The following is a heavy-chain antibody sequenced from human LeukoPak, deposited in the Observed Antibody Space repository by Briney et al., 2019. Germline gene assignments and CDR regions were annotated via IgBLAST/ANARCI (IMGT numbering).Heavy chain of an antibody. CDR3: ARASRPYSSSWYVGPDY. D-gene: IGHD6-13*01. Sequence: SVKVSCKASGGTFSSYTISWVRQAPGQGLEWMGRIIPILGIANYAQKFQGRVTMTRDTSTSTVYMELSSLRSEDTAVYYCARASRPYSSSWYVGPDYWGQGTLVTVSS. J-gene: IGHJ4*02. CDR1: GGTFSSYT. V-gene: IGHV1-69*02. CDR2: IIPILGIA.